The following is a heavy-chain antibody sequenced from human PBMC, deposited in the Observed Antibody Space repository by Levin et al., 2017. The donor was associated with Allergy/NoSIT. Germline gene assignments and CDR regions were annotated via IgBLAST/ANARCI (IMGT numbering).Heavy chain of an antibody. V-gene: IGHV3-11*01. CDR3: ARDLSFLEGRGAFDI. J-gene: IGHJ3*02. D-gene: IGHD3-3*01. CDR1: GFTFSVYY. CDR2: ISSSGSTI. Sequence: GGSLRLSCAASGFTFSVYYMSWIRQAPGKGLEWVSYISSSGSTIYYADSVKGRFTISRDNAKNSLYLQMNSLRAEDTAVYYCARDLSFLEGRGAFDIWGQGTMVTVSS.